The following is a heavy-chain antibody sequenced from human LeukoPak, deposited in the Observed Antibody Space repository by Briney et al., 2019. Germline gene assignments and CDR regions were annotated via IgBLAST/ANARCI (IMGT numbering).Heavy chain of an antibody. CDR1: GYSFTSYW. D-gene: IGHD1-26*01. V-gene: IGHV5-51*01. J-gene: IGHJ5*02. CDR2: IYPGDSDT. Sequence: GESLKISCKGSGYSFTSYWIGWVRQMPGKGLEWMGIIYPGDSDTRYSPSFQGQVTILADKSISTAHLQWSSLKASDTAMYYGARRGERRLFDPWGQGTLVTVSS. CDR3: ARRGERRLFDP.